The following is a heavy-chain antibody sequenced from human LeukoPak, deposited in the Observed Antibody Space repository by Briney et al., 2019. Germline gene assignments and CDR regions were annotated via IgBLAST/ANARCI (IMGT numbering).Heavy chain of an antibody. CDR2: IYYSGST. J-gene: IGHJ6*03. CDR3: ARRSYYDSSGYYPYYYYYMDV. V-gene: IGHV4-39*01. CDR1: GFTFSSYW. Sequence: PGGSLRLSCAASGFTFSSYWMSWVRQAPGKGLEWIGSIYYSGSTYYNPSLKSRVTISVDTSKNQFSLKLSSVTAADTAVYYCARRSYYDSSGYYPYYYYYMDVWGKGTTVTVSS. D-gene: IGHD3-22*01.